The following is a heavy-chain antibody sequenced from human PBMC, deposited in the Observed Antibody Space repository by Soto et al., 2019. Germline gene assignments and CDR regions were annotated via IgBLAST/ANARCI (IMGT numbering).Heavy chain of an antibody. CDR3: ARPIRTTGTTGGDAFDI. J-gene: IGHJ3*02. CDR2: IIPILGIA. CDR1: GGTFSSYT. V-gene: IGHV1-69*02. D-gene: IGHD1-1*01. Sequence: SVKVSCKASGGTFSSYTISWVRQAPGQGLEWMGRIIPILGIANYAQKFQGRVTITADKSTSTAYMELSSLRSEDTAVYYCARPIRTTGTTGGDAFDIWGQGTMVTVSS.